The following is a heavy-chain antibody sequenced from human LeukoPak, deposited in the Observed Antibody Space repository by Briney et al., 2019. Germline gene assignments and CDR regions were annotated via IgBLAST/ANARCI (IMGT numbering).Heavy chain of an antibody. CDR3: ARDKIVGATNFDY. V-gene: IGHV3-7*01. Sequence: PGGSLRLSCAASGFTFSSYAMSWVRQAPGKGLEWVANIKQDGSEKYYVDSVKGRFTISRDNAKNSLYLQMNSLRAEDTAVYYRARDKIVGATNFDYWGQGTLVTVSS. J-gene: IGHJ4*02. CDR2: IKQDGSEK. D-gene: IGHD1-26*01. CDR1: GFTFSSYA.